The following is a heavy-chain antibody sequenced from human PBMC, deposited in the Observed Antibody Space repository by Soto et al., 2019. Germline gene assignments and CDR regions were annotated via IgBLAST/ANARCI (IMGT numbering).Heavy chain of an antibody. CDR2: ISSSSSYI. D-gene: IGHD1-26*01. CDR3: AKDRVVGSTSREKDFDS. Sequence: GGSLRLSCAASGSPFSNYGMNWVRQAPGRGLEWVSSISSSSSYIYYADSVMGRFTVSRDNAKNSLYLQMNSLRAEDTAVYYCAKDRVVGSTSREKDFDSWGQGTLVTVSS. CDR1: GSPFSNYG. J-gene: IGHJ4*02. V-gene: IGHV3-21*01.